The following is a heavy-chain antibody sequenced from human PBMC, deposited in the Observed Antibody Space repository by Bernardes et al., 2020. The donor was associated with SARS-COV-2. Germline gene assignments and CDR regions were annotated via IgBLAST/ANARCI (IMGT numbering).Heavy chain of an antibody. Sequence: SETLSLTCTVSGGSISSGGYYWSWIRQHPGKGLEWIGYIYYSGSTYYNPSLKSRVTISVDTSKNQFSLKLSSVTAADTAVYYCARVVTIFGVASTLDYWGQGTLVTVSS. CDR3: ARVVTIFGVASTLDY. CDR1: GGSISSGGYY. D-gene: IGHD3-3*01. V-gene: IGHV4-31*03. J-gene: IGHJ4*02. CDR2: IYYSGST.